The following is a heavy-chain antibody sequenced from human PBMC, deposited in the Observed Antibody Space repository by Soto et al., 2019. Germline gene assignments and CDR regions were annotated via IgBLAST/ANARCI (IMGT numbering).Heavy chain of an antibody. CDR2: IYYSGTT. CDR1: GDSLSSGGYY. J-gene: IGHJ4*02. Sequence: SETLSLTCTVSGDSLSSGGYYWSWIRQHPEKGLEWIGYIYYSGTTYYNPSLESRVSISADTSENQFSLKVNSVTVADSAVYYCAIASNKRGYSYGPDYWDQGTLVTVSS. V-gene: IGHV4-31*03. CDR3: AIASNKRGYSYGPDY. D-gene: IGHD5-18*01.